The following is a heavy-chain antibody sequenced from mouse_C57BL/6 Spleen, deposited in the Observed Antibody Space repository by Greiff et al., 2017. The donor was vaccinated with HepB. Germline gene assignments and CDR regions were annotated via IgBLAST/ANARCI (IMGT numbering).Heavy chain of an antibody. D-gene: IGHD1-1*01. CDR3: ARWDYYGSFDY. V-gene: IGHV1-53*01. CDR1: GYTFTSYW. Sequence: QVQLQQPGTELVKPGASVKLSCKASGYTFTSYWMHWVKQRTGQGLEWIGNINPSNGGTNYNEKFKSKATLTVDKSSSTAYMQLSSLTSEDSAVYYGARWDYYGSFDYWGQGTTLTVSS. J-gene: IGHJ2*01. CDR2: INPSNGGT.